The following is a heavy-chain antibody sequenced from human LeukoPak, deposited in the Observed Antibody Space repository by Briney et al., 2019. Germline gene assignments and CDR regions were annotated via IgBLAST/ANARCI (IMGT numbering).Heavy chain of an antibody. V-gene: IGHV3-7*02. D-gene: IGHD1-1*01. CDR3: ATYKNQLRTVYFDY. CDR2: IKQDGSDK. J-gene: IGHJ4*02. Sequence: PGASLRLYCAAAGFTYSSYWMTWGRHATVQCLHWVANIKQDGSDKNYVDSVKGRFTISKDNAKNLLSLEMNGLRAEDTAVYYCATYKNQLRTVYFDYWGQGTLVTVSS. CDR1: GFTYSSYW.